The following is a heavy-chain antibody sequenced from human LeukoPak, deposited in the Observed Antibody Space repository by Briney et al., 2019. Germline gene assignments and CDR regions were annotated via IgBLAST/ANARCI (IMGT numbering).Heavy chain of an antibody. V-gene: IGHV1-8*01. Sequence: KPGASVKVSCKASGYTFTSYDINWVRQATGQGLEWMGWMNPNSGNTGYAQKFQGRVTMTRNTSISTAYMELSSLRSEDTAVYYCARAQGYCSSTSCYGHWFDPWGQGTLVTVSS. CDR2: MNPNSGNT. CDR3: ARAQGYCSSTSCYGHWFDP. J-gene: IGHJ5*02. D-gene: IGHD2-2*01. CDR1: GYTFTSYD.